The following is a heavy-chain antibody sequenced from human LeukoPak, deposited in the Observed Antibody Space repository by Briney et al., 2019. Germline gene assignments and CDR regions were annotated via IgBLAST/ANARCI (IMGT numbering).Heavy chain of an antibody. CDR1: GYSISSGYY. CDR3: ARPGYDFWSGYSFYYYYMDV. V-gene: IGHV4-38-2*02. CDR2: IYYSGSA. Sequence: TSETLSLTCTVSGYSISSGYYWGWIRQPPGKGLEWIGSIYYSGSAYYNPSLKSRVTISVDTSKNQFSLKLSSVTAADTAVYYCARPGYDFWSGYSFYYYYMDVWGKGTTVTVSS. D-gene: IGHD3-3*01. J-gene: IGHJ6*03.